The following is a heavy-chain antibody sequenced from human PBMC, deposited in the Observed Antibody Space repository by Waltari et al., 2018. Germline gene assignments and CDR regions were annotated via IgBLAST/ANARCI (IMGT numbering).Heavy chain of an antibody. D-gene: IGHD6-13*01. CDR1: GFSFSIYP. V-gene: IGHV3-21*02. CDR3: ASLASS. CDR2: ISVNSEYI. Sequence: EVQLVGSGGGLVKPGGSLRLSCAASGFSFSIYPMSWVRQAPGKGLEWVAFISVNSEYIFYADSVRVRFTISGDNAKNSLYLQMNSLTAEDTAVYYCASLASSWGQGTLVTVSS. J-gene: IGHJ4*02.